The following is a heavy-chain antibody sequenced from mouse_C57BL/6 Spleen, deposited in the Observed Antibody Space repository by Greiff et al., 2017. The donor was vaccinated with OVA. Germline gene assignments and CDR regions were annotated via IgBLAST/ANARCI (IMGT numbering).Heavy chain of an antibody. CDR1: GYSFTDYN. Sequence: EVKLQESGPELVKPGASVKISCKASGYSFTDYNINWVKQNNGKSLEWIGVINPDYGTTTYNQSCRGKATLTVDQSSSTAYMQLNMLTGENSAVYYCASREGAMDYWGQGTSVTVSS. CDR3: ASREGAMDY. V-gene: IGHV1-39*01. J-gene: IGHJ4*01. CDR2: INPDYGTT.